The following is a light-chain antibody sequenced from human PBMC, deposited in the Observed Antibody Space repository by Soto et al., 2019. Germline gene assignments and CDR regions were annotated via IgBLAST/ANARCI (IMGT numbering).Light chain of an antibody. CDR3: EQYDSRSPWT. V-gene: IGKV1-5*01. J-gene: IGKJ1*01. CDR1: ESVTIW. Sequence: GDRVTITCRASESVTIWLAWYQQKPGKAPRLLIYDASTLEGGVPSRFSASGSGTEFTLTISSLQPYDFATYYCEQYDSRSPWTFGQGTKIEIK. CDR2: DAS.